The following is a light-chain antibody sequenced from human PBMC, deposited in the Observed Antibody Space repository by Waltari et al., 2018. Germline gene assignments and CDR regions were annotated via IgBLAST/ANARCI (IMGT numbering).Light chain of an antibody. CDR1: QSVSSNY. CDR3: QQYGSSRFT. V-gene: IGKV3-20*01. CDR2: GAS. Sequence: EIVLTQSPGTLSLSPGESAALSCRASQSVSSNYLAWYQQKPGQAPRLLIYGASTRATGIPERFSGAGSGTDFTLTISRLEPEDFAVYYCQQYGSSRFTFGGGTKVEIK. J-gene: IGKJ4*01.